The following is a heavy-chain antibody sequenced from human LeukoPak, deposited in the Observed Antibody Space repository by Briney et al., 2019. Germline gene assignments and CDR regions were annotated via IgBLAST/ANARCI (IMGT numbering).Heavy chain of an antibody. V-gene: IGHV3-21*01. J-gene: IGHJ4*02. CDR2: ISSSSSYI. CDR1: EFTFSSYT. Sequence: KTGGSLRLSCAASEFTFSSYTMNWVRQAPGKGLEWVSSISSSSSYIHYVDSVKGRFTISRDNAKNSVYLQMNSLRAEDAAVYYCARVGWQLPYFENWGQGTLVTVSS. CDR3: ARVGWQLPYFEN. D-gene: IGHD1-7*01.